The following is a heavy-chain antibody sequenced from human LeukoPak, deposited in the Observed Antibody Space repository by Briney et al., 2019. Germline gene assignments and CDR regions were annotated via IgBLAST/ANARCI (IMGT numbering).Heavy chain of an antibody. CDR2: ISWNSGSI. CDR1: GFTFDDYA. CDR3: ARRRGFVAVAGTEPFDY. J-gene: IGHJ4*02. V-gene: IGHV3-9*01. D-gene: IGHD6-19*01. Sequence: GGSLRLSCAASGFTFDDYAMHWVRQAPGKGLEWVSGISWNSGSIGYADSVKGRFTISRDDAKNSLYLQMNSLSAEDTALYYCARRRGFVAVAGTEPFDYWGQGTLVTVSS.